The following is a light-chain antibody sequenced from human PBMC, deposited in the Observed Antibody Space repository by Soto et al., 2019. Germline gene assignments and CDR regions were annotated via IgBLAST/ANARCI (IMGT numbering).Light chain of an antibody. Sequence: QSALTQPASVSGSPGQSITISCTGTSSDVGGYKYVSWYQQHPGKAPKLIIYDVSNRPSGVSNRFSGSKSGNTASLTISGLQAEDEADYYCSSYTSSGTLVVFGGGTQLTVL. J-gene: IGLJ2*01. V-gene: IGLV2-14*01. CDR1: SSDVGGYKY. CDR3: SSYTSSGTLVV. CDR2: DVS.